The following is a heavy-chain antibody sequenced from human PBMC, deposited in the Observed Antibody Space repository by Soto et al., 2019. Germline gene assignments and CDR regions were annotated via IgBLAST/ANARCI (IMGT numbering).Heavy chain of an antibody. J-gene: IGHJ5*02. V-gene: IGHV1-8*01. D-gene: IGHD3-3*01. CDR3: ARGPLLRFLEWLSATNWFDP. CDR2: MNPNSGNT. CDR1: GYTFTSYD. Sequence: EASVKVSCKASGYTFTSYDINWVRQATGQGLEWMGWMNPNSGNTGYAQKFQGRVTMTRNTSISTAYMELSSLRSEDTAVYYCARGPLLRFLEWLSATNWFDPWGQGTLVTVSS.